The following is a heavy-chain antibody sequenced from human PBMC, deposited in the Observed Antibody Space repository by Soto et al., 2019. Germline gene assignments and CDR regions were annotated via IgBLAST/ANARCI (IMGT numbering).Heavy chain of an antibody. CDR3: ARDPPISGSLRGTPLMDA. CDR1: GYSFTSHG. Sequence: ELVQSGAEVKKPGASVRVSCKASGYSFTSHGISWVRRATGQGLEWMGWISAYNGEITYAQRFQVRVTMTTDASTSTAYMELLSLRSDDTATYYCARDPPISGSLRGTPLMDAWGQGTTVTVSS. D-gene: IGHD1-20*01. CDR2: ISAYNGEI. J-gene: IGHJ6*02. V-gene: IGHV1-18*04.